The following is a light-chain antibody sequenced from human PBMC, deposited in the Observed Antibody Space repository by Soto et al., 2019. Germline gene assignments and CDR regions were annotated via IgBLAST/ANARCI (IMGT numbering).Light chain of an antibody. Sequence: EIVLTQSPATLSLSPGERATLSCRASQSVRNNYVAWYQQKPGQAPRLLIHDASSRATGTPARFSGSGFGTDFTLTRSSLEPEDFAVYCCQQRVDWLTFGGGTKVDIK. V-gene: IGKV3-11*01. J-gene: IGKJ4*01. CDR3: QQRVDWLT. CDR2: DAS. CDR1: QSVRNN.